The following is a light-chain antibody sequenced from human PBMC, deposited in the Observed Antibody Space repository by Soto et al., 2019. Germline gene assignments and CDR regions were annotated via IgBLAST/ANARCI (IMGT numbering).Light chain of an antibody. V-gene: IGLV2-23*01. CDR2: EGS. J-gene: IGLJ1*01. CDR3: CSYARSGTPYV. Sequence: QSALTQPASVSGSPGQSITISCTGTSSDVGSYNLVSWYQQHPGKAPKLMIYEGSKRPSGVSNRFSGSKSGNTASLTISGLQAEDEADYYCCSYARSGTPYVFGTGTKVTVL. CDR1: SSDVGSYNL.